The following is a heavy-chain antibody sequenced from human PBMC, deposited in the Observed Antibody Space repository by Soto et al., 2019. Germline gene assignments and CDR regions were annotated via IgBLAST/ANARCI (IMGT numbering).Heavy chain of an antibody. CDR3: ARTSDF. V-gene: IGHV3-74*01. CDR1: GFTFSSYW. J-gene: IGHJ4*02. Sequence: EVQLVESGGDLVQPGGSLSLSCAASGFTFSSYWMHWVRQVPGKGLLWVSRTNPDGTTTNYADSVRGRFTVSRDNAQNTLYLQMNGLRADDTAVYYCARTSDFWGQGTLVTVSS. CDR2: TNPDGTTT.